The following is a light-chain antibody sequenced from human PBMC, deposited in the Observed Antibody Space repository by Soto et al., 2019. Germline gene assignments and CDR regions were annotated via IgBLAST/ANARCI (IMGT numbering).Light chain of an antibody. CDR3: SSYAGSNNFGV. V-gene: IGLV2-8*01. CDR1: SSDVGGYNY. J-gene: IGLJ1*01. Sequence: QCVLAQPPSASGTTGQSVTISCTGTSSDVGGYNYVSWYQQHPGKAPILMIYEVSKRPSGVPDRFSGSKSGNTASLTVSGLQAEDEADYYCSSYAGSNNFGVFGTGTKVTVL. CDR2: EVS.